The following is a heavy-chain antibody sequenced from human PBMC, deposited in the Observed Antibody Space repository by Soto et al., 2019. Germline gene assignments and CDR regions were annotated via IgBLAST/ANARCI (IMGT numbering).Heavy chain of an antibody. Sequence: PGGSLRLSCAASGFTFSSYWMSWVRQAPGKGPEWVANIKQDGSEKNYVGSVKGRFSISRDNAKNSLYLQMNSLRADDTAVYHCARAGGYDFWSVFDPWGQGTLVTVSS. J-gene: IGHJ5*01. CDR2: IKQDGSEK. D-gene: IGHD3-3*01. CDR3: ARAGGYDFWSVFDP. CDR1: GFTFSSYW. V-gene: IGHV3-7*01.